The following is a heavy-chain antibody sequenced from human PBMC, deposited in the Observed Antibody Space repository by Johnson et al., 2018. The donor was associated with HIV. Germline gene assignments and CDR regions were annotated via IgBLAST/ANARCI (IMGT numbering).Heavy chain of an antibody. CDR1: GFTFSSYC. J-gene: IGHJ3*02. D-gene: IGHD4-17*01. CDR3: ARGGDYDEGAFDI. Sequence: QMQLVESGGGVVQPGRSLRLSCAASGFTFSSYCMHWVRQAPGKGLEWVAVIWYDGSNKYYADSVKGRFTISRDNSKNTLYLQMNSLRAEDTAVYYCARGGDYDEGAFDIWGQGTMVTVSS. CDR2: IWYDGSNK. V-gene: IGHV3-33*01.